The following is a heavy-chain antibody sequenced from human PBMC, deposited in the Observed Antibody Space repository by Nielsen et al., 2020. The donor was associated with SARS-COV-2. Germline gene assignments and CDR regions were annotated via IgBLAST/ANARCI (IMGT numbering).Heavy chain of an antibody. D-gene: IGHD2-21*02. J-gene: IGHJ3*02. CDR2: ISGSGGST. V-gene: IGHV3-23*01. CDR1: GFTFSSYA. Sequence: GESLKISCAASGFTFSSYAMSWVRQAPGKGLEWVSAISGSGGSTYYADSVKGRFTISRDNSKNTLYLQMNSLRAEDTAVYYCAKGLRYCGGDCYLSDAFDIWGQGTMVTVSS. CDR3: AKGLRYCGGDCYLSDAFDI.